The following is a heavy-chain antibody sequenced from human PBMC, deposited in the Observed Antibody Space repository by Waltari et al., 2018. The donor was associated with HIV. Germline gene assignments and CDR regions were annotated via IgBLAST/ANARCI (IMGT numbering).Heavy chain of an antibody. Sequence: EVQLLESGGGLVQPGGSLRLSCAASGFTFSSYAMSWVRQAPGKGLEWGSAISGSGGSTYYEDSVKGRFTISRDNSKNTLYLQMNSLRAEDTAVYYCAKDALLSSWYGKHLDYWGQGTLVTVSS. CDR1: GFTFSSYA. CDR3: AKDALLSSWYGKHLDY. D-gene: IGHD6-13*01. CDR2: ISGSGGST. J-gene: IGHJ4*02. V-gene: IGHV3-23*01.